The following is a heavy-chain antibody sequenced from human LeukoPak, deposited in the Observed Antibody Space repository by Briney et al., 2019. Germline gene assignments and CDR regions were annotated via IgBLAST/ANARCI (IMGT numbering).Heavy chain of an antibody. V-gene: IGHV4-39*07. CDR2: IYHSGST. J-gene: IGHJ5*02. Sequence: PSETLSLTCTVSGGSISSSGYYWGWIRQPPGKGLEWIGSIYHSGSTYYNPSLKSRVTISVDTSKNQFSLKLSSVTAADTAVYYCARVHPGDTGWFDPWGQGTLVTVSS. CDR1: GGSISSSGYY. CDR3: ARVHPGDTGWFDP. D-gene: IGHD7-27*01.